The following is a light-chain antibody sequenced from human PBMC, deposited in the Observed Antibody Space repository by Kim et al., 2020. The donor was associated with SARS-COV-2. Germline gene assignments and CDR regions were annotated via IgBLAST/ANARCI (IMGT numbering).Light chain of an antibody. CDR1: RIGSKS. CDR3: QVWDSSSDHRVV. J-gene: IGLJ2*01. CDR2: YDS. Sequence: SYELTQPPSVSVAPGKTARVSCGGNRIGSKSVHWYQQKSGQAPLLVISYDSDRPSGIPERFSGSNSGNTATLTISRVEAGDEADYYCQVWDSSSDHRVVFGGGTKLTVL. V-gene: IGLV3-21*04.